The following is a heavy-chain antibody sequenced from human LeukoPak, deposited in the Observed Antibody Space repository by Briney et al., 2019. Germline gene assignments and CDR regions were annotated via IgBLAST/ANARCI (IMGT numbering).Heavy chain of an antibody. CDR2: IIPILGIA. J-gene: IGHJ5*02. Sequence: SVKVSCKASGGTFSSYAISWVRQAPGQGLEWMGRIIPILGIANYAQKFQGRVTITADKSTSTAYMELSSLRSGDTAVYYCARGKGTNWFDPWGQGTLVTVSS. CDR3: ARGKGTNWFDP. CDR1: GGTFSSYA. V-gene: IGHV1-69*04.